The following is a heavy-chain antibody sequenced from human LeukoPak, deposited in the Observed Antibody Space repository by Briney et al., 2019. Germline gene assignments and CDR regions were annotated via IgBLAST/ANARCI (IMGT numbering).Heavy chain of an antibody. J-gene: IGHJ4*02. CDR3: ARMAISGMCLDF. CDR1: GDSISSGDHY. Sequence: SETLSLTCNVSGDSISSGDHYWTWIRQTPGKGPQWVGNIFYKGSTYYNPSLESRLKISIDTSKKQFSLTLSSVTAADTAVYYCARMAISGMCLDFWRQGTSVTVSS. D-gene: IGHD3-10*01. CDR2: IFYKGST. V-gene: IGHV4-30-4*08.